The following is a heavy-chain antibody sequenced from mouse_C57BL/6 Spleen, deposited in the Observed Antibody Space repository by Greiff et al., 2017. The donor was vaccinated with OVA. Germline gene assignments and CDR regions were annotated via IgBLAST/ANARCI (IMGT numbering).Heavy chain of an antibody. V-gene: IGHV1-59*01. CDR1: GYTFTSYW. D-gene: IGHD2-5*01. CDR3: AYSKGVYAMDY. Sequence: QVQLQQPGAELVRPGTSVKLSCKASGYTFTSYWMHWVKQRPGQGLEWIGVIDPSDSYTNYNQQFKGKATLTVDTSSSTAYMQLSSLTSEDSAVYYCAYSKGVYAMDYWGQGTSVTVSS. J-gene: IGHJ4*01. CDR2: IDPSDSYT.